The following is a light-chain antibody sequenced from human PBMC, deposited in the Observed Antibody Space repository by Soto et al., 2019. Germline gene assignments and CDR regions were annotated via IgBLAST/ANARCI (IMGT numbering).Light chain of an antibody. CDR3: QQSYSTPRT. CDR1: QSISNY. V-gene: IGKV1-39*01. Sequence: DIQMTQSPSSLSASVGDRVTITCRASQSISNYLNWYQQKPGKAPKLLMFATSSLQSGVPARFSGGRSGTDFTLNISSLQAEDIATYYCQQSYSTPRTVGQGTEVEIK. J-gene: IGKJ1*01. CDR2: ATS.